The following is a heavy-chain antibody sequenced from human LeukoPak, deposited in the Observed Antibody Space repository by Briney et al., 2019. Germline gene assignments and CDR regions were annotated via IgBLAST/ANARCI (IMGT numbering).Heavy chain of an antibody. Sequence: SQTLSLTCAVSGGSISSGGYSWSWIRQPPGKGLEWIGYIYYSGSTNYNPSLKSRVTISVDTSKNQFSLKLSSVTAADTAVYYCARDLKGIAVAGIYNWFDPWGRGTLVTVSS. J-gene: IGHJ5*02. V-gene: IGHV4-61*08. CDR3: ARDLKGIAVAGIYNWFDP. D-gene: IGHD6-19*01. CDR2: IYYSGST. CDR1: GGSISSGGYS.